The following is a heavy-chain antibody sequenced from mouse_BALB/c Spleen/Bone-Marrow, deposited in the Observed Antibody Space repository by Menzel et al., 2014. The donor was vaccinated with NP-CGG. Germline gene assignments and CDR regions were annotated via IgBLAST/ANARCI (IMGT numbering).Heavy chain of an antibody. D-gene: IGHD4-1*01. J-gene: IGHJ1*01. CDR3: GSIIGTKCFDV. Sequence: EVKLVESGGGLVKPGGALKLSCAASGFTFTDYAMSWVRQSPEKRPVWVAEISGGGSYTYYPDTVTGRFTISRYNAKNTLYLEKSSLKSEDTAIYYCGSIIGTKCFDVWGAGTTVTISS. V-gene: IGHV5-9-4*01. CDR1: GFTFTDYA. CDR2: ISGGGSYT.